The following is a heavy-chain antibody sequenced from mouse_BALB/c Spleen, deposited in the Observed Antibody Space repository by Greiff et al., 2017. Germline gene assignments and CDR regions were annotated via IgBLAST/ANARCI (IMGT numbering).Heavy chain of an antibody. CDR3: ARHGSSGFDY. CDR2: ISSGGSYT. J-gene: IGHJ2*01. CDR1: GFTFSSYA. Sequence: EVHLVESGGGLVKPGGSLKLSCAASGFTFSSYAMSWVRQTPEKRLEWVATISSGGSYTYYPDSVKGRFTISRDNAKNTLYLQMSSLRSEDTAMYYCARHGSSGFDYWGQGTTLTVSS. D-gene: IGHD1-1*01. V-gene: IGHV5-9-3*01.